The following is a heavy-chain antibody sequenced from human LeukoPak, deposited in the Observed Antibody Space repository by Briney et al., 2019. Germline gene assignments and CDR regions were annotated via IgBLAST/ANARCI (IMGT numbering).Heavy chain of an antibody. D-gene: IGHD4/OR15-4a*01. Sequence: PGGSLRLSCAASGFTFSSYWMSWVRQAPGKGLEWVANIKQDGSEKYYVDSVKGRFTISRDNAKNSLYLQMNSLRAEDTAVYYCARHNPGGYGVYYYYYYMDVWGKGTTVTVSS. V-gene: IGHV3-7*01. CDR3: ARHNPGGYGVYYYYYYMDV. CDR2: IKQDGSEK. CDR1: GFTFSSYW. J-gene: IGHJ6*03.